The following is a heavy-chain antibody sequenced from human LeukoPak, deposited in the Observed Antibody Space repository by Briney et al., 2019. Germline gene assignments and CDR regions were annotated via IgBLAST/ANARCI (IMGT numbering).Heavy chain of an antibody. J-gene: IGHJ6*02. D-gene: IGHD6-13*01. V-gene: IGHV3-53*01. CDR3: AREAAGDGYGMDV. CDR2: IYSGGST. CDR1: GFTVSSNY. Sequence: GGSLRLSCAASGFTVSSNYMSWVRQAPGKGLEWVSVIYSGGSTYYADSVKGRFTISRDNSKNTLYLQMNSLRAEDTAVYYCAREAAGDGYGMDVWGQGPTVTVSS.